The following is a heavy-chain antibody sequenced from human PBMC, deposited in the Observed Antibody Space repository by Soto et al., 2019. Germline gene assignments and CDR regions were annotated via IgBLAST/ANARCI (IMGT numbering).Heavy chain of an antibody. V-gene: IGHV1-18*01. CDR3: ARRTLGSSIGIGDY. CDR1: GYTFTMYG. D-gene: IGHD7-27*01. J-gene: IGHJ4*02. CDR2: ITADNGDT. Sequence: ASVKVSCKTSGYTFTMYGISWVRKAPGQGLEWLGWITADNGDTKYAQKVQDRVTVTMDISTTTVYMELRSLTSDDTAVYYCARRTLGSSIGIGDYWGQGTLVTVSS.